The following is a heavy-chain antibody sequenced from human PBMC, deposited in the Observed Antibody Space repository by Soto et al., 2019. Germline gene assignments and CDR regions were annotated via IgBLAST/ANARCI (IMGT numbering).Heavy chain of an antibody. J-gene: IGHJ6*02. Sequence: EVQLVESGGGLVQSGGSLRLSCAASGFTFSTYWMHWVRQAPGKGLVWVSRLNSDGSTTNYAGSVKGRFTISRDNARDTVYLQMNSLGAEDTAVYYCARGLKGYYGMDVWGQGTTVTVSS. D-gene: IGHD3-16*01. CDR3: ARGLKGYYGMDV. CDR2: LNSDGSTT. CDR1: GFTFSTYW. V-gene: IGHV3-74*01.